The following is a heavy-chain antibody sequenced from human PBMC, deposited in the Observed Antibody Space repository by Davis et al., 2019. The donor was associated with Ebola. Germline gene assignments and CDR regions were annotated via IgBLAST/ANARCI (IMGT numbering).Heavy chain of an antibody. CDR3: AKGRGPYRRGDAFDI. D-gene: IGHD1-26*01. Sequence: GESLKISCKDSGNSFNSHWIGWVRQLPGKGLEWMGIIFTGDSDTRYSPSFQGQVTIPADKSITTVYLQWSSLEASDTAMYFCAKGRGPYRRGDAFDIWGRGTMVTVSS. CDR2: IFTGDSDT. CDR1: GNSFNSHW. V-gene: IGHV5-51*01. J-gene: IGHJ3*02.